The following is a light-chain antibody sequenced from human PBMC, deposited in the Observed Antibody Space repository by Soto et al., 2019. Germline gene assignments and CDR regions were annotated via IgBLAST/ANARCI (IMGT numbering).Light chain of an antibody. CDR1: SSDVGGYNY. V-gene: IGLV2-14*01. J-gene: IGLJ1*01. Sequence: QSVLTQPASVSGSLGQSITISCTGTSSDVGGYNYVSWYQQHPGKAPKLMIYDVSNRPSGVSNRFSGSKSGNTASLTISGLQAEEEADYYCSSYTSSSTLVFGTGTTV. CDR3: SSYTSSSTLV. CDR2: DVS.